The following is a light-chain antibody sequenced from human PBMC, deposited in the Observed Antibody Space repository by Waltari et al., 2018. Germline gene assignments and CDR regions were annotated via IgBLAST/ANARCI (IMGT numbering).Light chain of an antibody. Sequence: IQVTQSPSSLSASVGDRVTITCRASQDLDNWLAWYQQKPGKAPNLLIYGASVLESGVPSRFSGSGSGTDFTLTISSLQPEDFATYYCQQYSRSPRLITFGPGTKVDIK. J-gene: IGKJ3*01. CDR2: GAS. CDR1: QDLDNW. CDR3: QQYSRSPRLIT. V-gene: IGKV1D-16*01.